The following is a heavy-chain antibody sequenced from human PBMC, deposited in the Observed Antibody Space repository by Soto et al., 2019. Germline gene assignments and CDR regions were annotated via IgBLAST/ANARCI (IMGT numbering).Heavy chain of an antibody. CDR3: ARVGYDSSGYYWGWFDP. Sequence: LSLTCTVSGGSISSGGYYWSWIRQHPGKGLEWIGYIYYSGSTYYNPSLKSRVTISVDTSKNQFSLKLSSVTAADTAVYYCARVGYDSSGYYWGWFDPWGQGTLVTVSS. V-gene: IGHV4-31*03. CDR2: IYYSGST. D-gene: IGHD3-22*01. J-gene: IGHJ5*02. CDR1: GGSISSGGYY.